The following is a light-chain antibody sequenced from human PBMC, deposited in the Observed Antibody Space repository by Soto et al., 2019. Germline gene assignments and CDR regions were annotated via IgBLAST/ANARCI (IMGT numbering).Light chain of an antibody. V-gene: IGKV3D-20*02. CDR3: QQRSNWPPGA. CDR1: QSVSSSY. J-gene: IGKJ4*01. Sequence: EIVLTQSPGTLSLSPGERATLSCRASQSVSSSYLAWYQQKPGQAPRLLIYGASSRATGIPDRFSGRGSGTDFTLTISRLEPEDFAVYYCQQRSNWPPGAFGGGTKVESK. CDR2: GAS.